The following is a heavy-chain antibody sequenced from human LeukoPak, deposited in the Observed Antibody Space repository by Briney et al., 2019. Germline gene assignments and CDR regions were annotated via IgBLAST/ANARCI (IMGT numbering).Heavy chain of an antibody. D-gene: IGHD3-10*01. CDR3: ARGDYYGSPKVVAA. V-gene: IGHV1-2*02. CDR1: GYTFTAYY. Sequence: GASVKVSCKASGYTFTAYYIHWVRQAPGQRLEWMGWVSPNNGGTNYAQKFQGRVTMTRDTSISTLYMDLNSLRSDDTAVYYCARGDYYGSPKVVAAWGQGTLVTVSS. CDR2: VSPNNGGT. J-gene: IGHJ5*02.